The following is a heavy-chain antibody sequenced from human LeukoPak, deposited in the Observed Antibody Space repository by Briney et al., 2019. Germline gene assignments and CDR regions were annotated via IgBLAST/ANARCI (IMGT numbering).Heavy chain of an antibody. CDR3: ARGLGYCSSTSCYRYNWNYDAFDI. V-gene: IGHV4-34*01. D-gene: IGHD2-2*01. CDR1: GGSFSGYY. CDR2: INHSGST. J-gene: IGHJ3*02. Sequence: SETLSLTCAVYGGSFSGYYWSWIRQPPGKGLEWIGEINHSGSTTYNPSLKSRVTISVDTSKNQFSLKLSSVTAADTAVYYCARGLGYCSSTSCYRYNWNYDAFDIWGQGTMVTVSS.